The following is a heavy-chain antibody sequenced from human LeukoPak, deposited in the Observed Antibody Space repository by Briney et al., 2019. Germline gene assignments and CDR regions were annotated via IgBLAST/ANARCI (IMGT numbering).Heavy chain of an antibody. J-gene: IGHJ4*02. CDR1: GFTLSSYS. Sequence: GGSLRLSCAASGFTLSSYSMNWVRQAPGKGLEWVSSISSSSSYIYYADSVKGRFTISRDNAKNSLYLQMNSLRAEDTAVYYCARALDYYDSSGYLDYWGQGTLVTVSS. CDR2: ISSSSSYI. V-gene: IGHV3-21*01. D-gene: IGHD3-22*01. CDR3: ARALDYYDSSGYLDY.